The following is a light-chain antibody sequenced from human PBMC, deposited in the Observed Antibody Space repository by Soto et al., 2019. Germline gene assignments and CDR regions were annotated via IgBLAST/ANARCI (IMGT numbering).Light chain of an antibody. CDR3: HQYHNLPPLT. V-gene: IGKV1-33*01. CDR2: DAS. CDR1: QDIGNY. J-gene: IGKJ4*01. Sequence: DIQMTQSPSSLSASVGDRVTITCQASQDIGNYLNWYQQKPGRAPKLLINDASHLETGVPSRFSGSGSGTDFTFTISSLQPEDVAVYYCHQYHNLPPLTFGGGTKVELK.